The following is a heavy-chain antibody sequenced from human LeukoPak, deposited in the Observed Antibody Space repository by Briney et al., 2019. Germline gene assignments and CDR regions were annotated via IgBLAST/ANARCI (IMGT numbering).Heavy chain of an antibody. CDR2: IYYSGST. J-gene: IGHJ4*02. CDR3: ARDMEVLRDLKGQFDY. V-gene: IGHV4-31*03. CDR1: GGSISSGGYY. D-gene: IGHD3-9*01. Sequence: SQTLSLTCTVSGGSISSGGYYWSWIRQHPGKGLEWIGYIYYSGSTNYNPSLKSRVTISVDTSKNQFSLKLNSLTAADTAVYYCARDMEVLRDLKGQFDYWGQGTPVTVSS.